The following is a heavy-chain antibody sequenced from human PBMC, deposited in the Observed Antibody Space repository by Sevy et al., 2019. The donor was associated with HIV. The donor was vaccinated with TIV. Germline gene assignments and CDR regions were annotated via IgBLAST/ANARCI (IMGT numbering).Heavy chain of an antibody. D-gene: IGHD6-19*01. CDR3: AKDRLAVAATVGD. J-gene: IGHJ4*02. CDR1: GFTFSSYA. Sequence: GGSLRLSCAASGFTFSSYAMNWIRQAPGKGLEWVSGITDSGGSTYYAYSVKGRFTISRDNSKNMLYLQMNSLRAEDTAVYYCAKDRLAVAATVGDWGQGTLVTVSS. CDR2: ITDSGGST. V-gene: IGHV3-23*01.